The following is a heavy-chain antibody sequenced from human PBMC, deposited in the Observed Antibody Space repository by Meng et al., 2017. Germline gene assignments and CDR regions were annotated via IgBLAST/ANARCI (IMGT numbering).Heavy chain of an antibody. CDR3: ARDSSVLRYFDWLSHLSY. V-gene: IGHV1-2*02. D-gene: IGHD3-9*01. Sequence: ASVKVSCKASGYTFTGYYMHWVRQAPGQGLEWMGWINPNSGGTNYAQKFQGRVTMTRDTSISTAYMELGRLRSDDTAVYYCARDSSVLRYFDWLSHLSYWGQGTLVTVSS. CDR2: INPNSGGT. CDR1: GYTFTGYY. J-gene: IGHJ4*02.